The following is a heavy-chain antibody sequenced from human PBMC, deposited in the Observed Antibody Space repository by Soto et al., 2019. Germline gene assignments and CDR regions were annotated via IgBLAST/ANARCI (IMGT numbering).Heavy chain of an antibody. D-gene: IGHD6-13*01. V-gene: IGHV1-18*01. CDR1: GYIFSSYG. CDR3: ARAGGITTDLDS. Sequence: QVQMVQSGDEERKPGASVKVSCKASGYIFSSYGISWVRQAPGQGLEWMGGISAYDGKTIYAERLQDRITLTTATSTTTAYLELRSVTSFDTAVYYCARAGGITTDLDSWGQGTLVTVSS. J-gene: IGHJ4*02. CDR2: ISAYDGKT.